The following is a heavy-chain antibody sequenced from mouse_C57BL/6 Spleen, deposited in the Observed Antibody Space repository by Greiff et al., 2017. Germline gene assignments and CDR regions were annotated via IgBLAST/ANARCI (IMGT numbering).Heavy chain of an antibody. CDR1: GYAFSSSW. CDR2: IYPGDGDT. D-gene: IGHD1-1*01. J-gene: IGHJ3*01. Sequence: VKLMESGPELVKPGASVKISCKASGYAFSSSWMNWVKQRPGKGLEWIGRIYPGDGDTNYNGKFKGKATLTADKSSSTAYMQLSSLTSEDSAVYFCARDYGSSTAWFAYWGQGTLVTVSA. CDR3: ARDYGSSTAWFAY. V-gene: IGHV1-82*01.